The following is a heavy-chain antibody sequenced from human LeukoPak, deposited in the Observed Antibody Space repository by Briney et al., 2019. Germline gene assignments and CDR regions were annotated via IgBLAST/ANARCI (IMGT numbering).Heavy chain of an antibody. CDR2: ISSSSSYI. J-gene: IGHJ6*02. Sequence: GGSLRLSCAASGFTFSSYSMNWVRQAPGKGLEWVSSISSSSSYIYYADSVKGRFTISRDNAKNSLYLQMNSLRAEDTAVYYCARERRYCSSTSCQGSYYYYGMDVWGQGTTVTVSS. D-gene: IGHD2-2*01. CDR3: ARERRYCSSTSCQGSYYYYGMDV. CDR1: GFTFSSYS. V-gene: IGHV3-21*01.